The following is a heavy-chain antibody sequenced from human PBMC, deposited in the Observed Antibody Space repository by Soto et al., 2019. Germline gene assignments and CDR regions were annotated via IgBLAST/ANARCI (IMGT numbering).Heavy chain of an antibody. CDR1: GGSISSSSYY. J-gene: IGHJ4*02. CDR2: IYYSGST. D-gene: IGHD6-6*01. CDR3: ATTERSSSSSYYFDY. Sequence: SETLSLTCTVSGGSISSSSYYWCWIRHPPGKGLEWIGSIYYSGSTYYNPSLKSRVTISVDTSKNQFSLKLSSVTAADTAVYYCATTERSSSSSYYFDYWGQGTLVTAPQ. V-gene: IGHV4-39*01.